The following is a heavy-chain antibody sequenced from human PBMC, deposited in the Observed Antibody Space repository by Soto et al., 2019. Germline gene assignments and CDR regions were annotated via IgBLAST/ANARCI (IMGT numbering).Heavy chain of an antibody. CDR1: GGSISSGGYY. D-gene: IGHD1-7*01. V-gene: IGHV4-31*03. CDR3: ARDLAGTVAFDI. J-gene: IGHJ3*02. CDR2: IYYSGST. Sequence: QVQLQESGPGLVKPSQTLSLTCTVSGGSISSGGYYWSWIRQHPGKGLEWIGYIYYSGSTYYNPSLKSRVTISLDTSKNPVSLKLSSLTAADTAVYYCARDLAGTVAFDIWGQGTMVTVSS.